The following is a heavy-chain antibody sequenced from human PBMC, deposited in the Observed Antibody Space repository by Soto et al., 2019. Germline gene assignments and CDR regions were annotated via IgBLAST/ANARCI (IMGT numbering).Heavy chain of an antibody. CDR3: ARVPNYYDSSGPN. J-gene: IGHJ4*02. CDR2: IIPIFGTA. V-gene: IGHV1-69*13. CDR1: VGTFSSYA. Sequence: SVKVSCKASVGTFSSYAISWVRQAPGQGLEWMGGIIPIFGTANYAQKFQGRVTITANESTSTAYMELSSLRSEDTAVYYCARVPNYYDSSGPNWGQGTLVTVSS. D-gene: IGHD3-22*01.